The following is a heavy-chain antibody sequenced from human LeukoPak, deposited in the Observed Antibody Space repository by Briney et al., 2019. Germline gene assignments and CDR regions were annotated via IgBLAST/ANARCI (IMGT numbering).Heavy chain of an antibody. Sequence: APVKVSCKASGYTFTSYDINWVRQATGQGLEWMGWMNPNSGNTGYAQKFQGRVTMTRNTSISTAYTELSSLRSEDTAVYYCARGLLAAAGLYYYYYYMDVWGKGTTVTVSS. V-gene: IGHV1-8*01. D-gene: IGHD6-13*01. J-gene: IGHJ6*03. CDR3: ARGLLAAAGLYYYYYYMDV. CDR2: MNPNSGNT. CDR1: GYTFTSYD.